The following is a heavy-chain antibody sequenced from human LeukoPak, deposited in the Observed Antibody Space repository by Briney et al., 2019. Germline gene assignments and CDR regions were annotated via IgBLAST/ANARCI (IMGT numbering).Heavy chain of an antibody. CDR3: AKDRRIAVAGTMVDY. J-gene: IGHJ4*02. CDR2: VSGSGSST. CDR1: VFIFSSYA. V-gene: IGHV3-23*01. D-gene: IGHD6-19*01. Sequence: PGGSLRLSRAASVFIFSSYAMSWVREAPGKGLECVSAVSGSGSSTYYADSVKGRSTISRDNSKNTLYLQMSSLRAEDTAVYYCAKDRRIAVAGTMVDYWGQGILVTVSA.